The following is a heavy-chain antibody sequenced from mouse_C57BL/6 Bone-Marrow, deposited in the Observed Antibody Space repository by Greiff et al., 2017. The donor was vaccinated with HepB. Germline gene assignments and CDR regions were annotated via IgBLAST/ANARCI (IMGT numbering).Heavy chain of an antibody. CDR2: ISSGSSTI. V-gene: IGHV5-17*01. Sequence: EVKLVESGGGLVKPGGSLKLSCAASGFTFSDYGMHWVRQAPEKGLEWVAYISSGSSTIYYADTVKGRFTISRDNAKNTLFLQMTSLRSEDTAMYYCARPYYYGSSPYAMDYWGQGTSVTVSS. J-gene: IGHJ4*01. CDR3: ARPYYYGSSPYAMDY. CDR1: GFTFSDYG. D-gene: IGHD1-1*01.